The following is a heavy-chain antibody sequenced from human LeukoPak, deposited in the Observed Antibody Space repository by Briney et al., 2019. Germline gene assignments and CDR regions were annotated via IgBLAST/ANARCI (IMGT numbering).Heavy chain of an antibody. V-gene: IGHV4-4*02. CDR1: GGSISSSNW. Sequence: SGTLSLTCAVSGGSISSSNWWSWVRQPPGKGLEWIGEIYHSGSTNYNPSLKSRVTISVDKSKNQFSLKLSSVTAADTAVYYCARDGVYSNYPQEYYYGMDVWGQWTTVTVSS. D-gene: IGHD4-11*01. CDR2: IYHSGST. J-gene: IGHJ6*02. CDR3: ARDGVYSNYPQEYYYGMDV.